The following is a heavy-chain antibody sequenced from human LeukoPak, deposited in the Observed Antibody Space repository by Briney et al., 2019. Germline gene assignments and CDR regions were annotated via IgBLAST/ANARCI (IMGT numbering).Heavy chain of an antibody. CDR3: ARGCTNGVCYSSPFDY. V-gene: IGHV1-46*01. Sequence: ASVKVSCKASGYTFTIYYMHWVRQAPGQGLEWMGIINPSGGSTSYAQKFQGRVTMTRDTSTSTVYMELSSLRSEDTAVYYCARGCTNGVCYSSPFDYWGQGTLVTVSS. D-gene: IGHD2-8*01. CDR1: GYTFTIYY. J-gene: IGHJ4*02. CDR2: INPSGGST.